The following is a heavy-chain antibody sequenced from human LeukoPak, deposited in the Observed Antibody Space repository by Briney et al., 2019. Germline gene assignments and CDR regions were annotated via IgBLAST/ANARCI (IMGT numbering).Heavy chain of an antibody. CDR3: GTAGGYFDY. CDR1: GFTFDDYA. J-gene: IGHJ4*02. D-gene: IGHD3-16*01. CDR2: ISWNSGSI. V-gene: IGHV3-9*01. Sequence: PGRSLRLSCAASGFTFDDYAMHWVWQAPGKGLEWVSGISWNSGSIGYADSVKGRFTISRDNAKNSLYLQMNSLRAEDTALYYCGTAGGYFDYWGQGTLVTVSS.